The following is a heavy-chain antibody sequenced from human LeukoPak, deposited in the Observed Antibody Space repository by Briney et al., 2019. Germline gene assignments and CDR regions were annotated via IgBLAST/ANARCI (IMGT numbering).Heavy chain of an antibody. Sequence: GGSLRLSCAASGFTFSSYAMSWVRQAPGKGLEWVSAISGSGGSTYYADSVKGRFTISRDNSKNTLYLQMNSLRAEGTAVYYCAKEGGYCSSTSCPSWFDPWGQGTLVTVSS. D-gene: IGHD2-2*01. V-gene: IGHV3-23*01. J-gene: IGHJ5*02. CDR1: GFTFSSYA. CDR3: AKEGGYCSSTSCPSWFDP. CDR2: ISGSGGST.